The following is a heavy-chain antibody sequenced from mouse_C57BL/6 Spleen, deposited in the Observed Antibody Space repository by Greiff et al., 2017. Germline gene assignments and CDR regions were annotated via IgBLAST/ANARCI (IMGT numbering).Heavy chain of an antibody. CDR2: ISYDGST. J-gene: IGHJ3*01. D-gene: IGHD2-4*01. CDR3: ARGDYDYDVMAY. CDR1: GYSITSGYY. Sequence: DVQLQESGPGLVKPSQSLSLTCSVTGYSITSGYYWNWIRQFPGNKLEWMGYISYDGSTNYNPSLKNRISITRDTSKNQFFLKLNSVTTEDTATYYCARGDYDYDVMAYWGQGTLVTVSA. V-gene: IGHV3-6*01.